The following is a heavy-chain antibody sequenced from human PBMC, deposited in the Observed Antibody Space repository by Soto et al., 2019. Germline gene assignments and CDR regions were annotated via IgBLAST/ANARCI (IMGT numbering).Heavy chain of an antibody. V-gene: IGHV3-23*01. D-gene: IGHD6-6*01. CDR1: GFTFSSYA. CDR3: AKEGAARNYGMDV. CDR2: ISGSGGST. Sequence: PGGSLRLSCAASGFTFSSYAMSWVRQSPGKGLEWVSAISGSGGSTYCADSVKGRFTISRDNSKNTLYLQMNSLRAEDTAVYYCAKEGAARNYGMDVWGQGTTVTVSS. J-gene: IGHJ6*02.